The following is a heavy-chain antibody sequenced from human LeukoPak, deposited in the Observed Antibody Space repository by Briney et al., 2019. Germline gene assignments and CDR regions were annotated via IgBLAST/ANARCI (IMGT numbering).Heavy chain of an antibody. D-gene: IGHD2-2*02. CDR1: GYTFTGYY. V-gene: IGHV1-2*02. Sequence: ASVKVSCKASGYTFTGYYMHWVRQAPGQGLEWMGWINPNSGGTNYAQKFQGRATMTRDTSISTAYMELSRLRSDDTAVYYCARTCSSTSCYIDYWGQGTLVTVSS. CDR3: ARTCSSTSCYIDY. CDR2: INPNSGGT. J-gene: IGHJ4*02.